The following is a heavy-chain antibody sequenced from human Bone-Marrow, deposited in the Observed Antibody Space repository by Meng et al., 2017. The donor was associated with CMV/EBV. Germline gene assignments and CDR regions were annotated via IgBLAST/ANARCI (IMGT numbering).Heavy chain of an antibody. J-gene: IGHJ4*02. CDR3: ANNFWSGYYDY. D-gene: IGHD3-3*01. CDR1: GFTFSNYW. CDR2: ISGSGGST. V-gene: IGHV3-23*01. Sequence: GESLKISCAASGFTFSNYWMSWVRQAPGKGLEWVSAISGSGGSTYYADSVKGRFTISRDNSKNTLYLQMNSLRAEDTAVYYCANNFWSGYYDYWGQGTLVTVSS.